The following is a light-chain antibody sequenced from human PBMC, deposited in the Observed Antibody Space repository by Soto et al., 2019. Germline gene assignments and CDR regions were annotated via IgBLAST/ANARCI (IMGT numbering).Light chain of an antibody. Sequence: EVVLTQSPATLSLSPAERATLXCRASQSVGRSLAWYQRKPGQAPRLLIYDASNRATGIPARFSGSGSGTDFTLTISSLEPEDFALYYCQQRGDWPRTFGQGTKVDI. CDR1: QSVGRS. CDR3: QQRGDWPRT. J-gene: IGKJ1*01. V-gene: IGKV3-11*01. CDR2: DAS.